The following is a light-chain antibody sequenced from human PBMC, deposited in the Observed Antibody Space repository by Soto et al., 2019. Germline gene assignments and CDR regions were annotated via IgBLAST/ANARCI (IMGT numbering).Light chain of an antibody. CDR3: QHYVTWPLA. J-gene: IGKJ4*01. CDR2: DTS. CDR1: RGIGST. Sequence: EVVMTQSPATLSVSPGERATLSCRASRGIGSTLAWYQQKPGQTPRLLIYDTSTWATGIPARVIGSASWTSFTRNIASLQSEDFAIYYGQHYVTWPLAFGGGPMVENK. V-gene: IGKV3-15*01.